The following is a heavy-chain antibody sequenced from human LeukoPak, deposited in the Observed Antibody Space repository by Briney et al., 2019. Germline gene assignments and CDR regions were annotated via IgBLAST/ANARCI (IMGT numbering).Heavy chain of an antibody. CDR1: RFSFSIYS. Sequence: GGSLRLSCAASRFSFSIYSLNWVRQAPGKGLEWVSSISSASSYIYYADSVKGRFTISRDNAKKSLFLQMNSLRVEDTAVYYCAGATDSQPGDAFNIWGHGTMVAVSS. CDR3: AGATDSQPGDAFNI. CDR2: ISSASSYI. J-gene: IGHJ3*02. V-gene: IGHV3-21*03. D-gene: IGHD3-22*01.